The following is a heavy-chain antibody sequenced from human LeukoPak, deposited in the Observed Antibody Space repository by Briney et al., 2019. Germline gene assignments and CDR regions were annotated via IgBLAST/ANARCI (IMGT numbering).Heavy chain of an antibody. J-gene: IGHJ4*02. CDR2: IYHSGNT. D-gene: IGHD1-26*01. Sequence: SETLSLTCTVSGYSISSGYYWGWIRQPPGKGLEWIGNIYHSGNTYYNPSLKSRVTISVDTSKNQFSLKLTSVTAADTAVYYCVREVGATIDYWGQGTLVTVSS. CDR1: GYSISSGYY. CDR3: VREVGATIDY. V-gene: IGHV4-38-2*02.